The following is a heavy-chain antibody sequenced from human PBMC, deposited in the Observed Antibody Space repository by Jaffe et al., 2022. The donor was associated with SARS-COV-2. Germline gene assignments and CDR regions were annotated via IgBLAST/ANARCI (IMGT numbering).Heavy chain of an antibody. CDR2: ISGSGYST. D-gene: IGHD5-18*01. CDR1: GFTLSSYA. V-gene: IGHV3-23*01. J-gene: IGHJ4*02. Sequence: EVQLLESGGGLLQPGGSLRLSCAASGFTLSSYAMSWVRQAPGKGLEWVSAISGSGYSTYYADSVMGRFTISRDNSKSTLYLQMNSLRAEDTAVYYCAKGLEMVTKSTLDYWGQGTLVTVSP. CDR3: AKGLEMVTKSTLDY.